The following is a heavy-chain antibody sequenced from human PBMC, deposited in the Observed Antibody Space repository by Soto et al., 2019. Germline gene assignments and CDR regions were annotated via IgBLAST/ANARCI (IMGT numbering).Heavy chain of an antibody. CDR2: IVVGSGNT. D-gene: IGHD1-26*01. CDR1: GFTFTSSA. J-gene: IGHJ6*02. V-gene: IGHV1-58*01. Sequence: SVKVSCKASGFTFTSSAVQWVRQARGQRLEWIGWIVVGSGNTNYAQKFQERVTITRDMSTSTAYMELSSLRSEDTAVYYCAAGVTTPPYYYGMDVWGQGTTVTVSS. CDR3: AAGVTTPPYYYGMDV.